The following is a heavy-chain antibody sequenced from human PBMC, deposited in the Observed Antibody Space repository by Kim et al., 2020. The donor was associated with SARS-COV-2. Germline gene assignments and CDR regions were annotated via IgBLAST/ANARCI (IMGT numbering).Heavy chain of an antibody. D-gene: IGHD3-3*01. Sequence: ASVKVSCKASGYTFTSYGISWVRQAPGQGLEWMGWISAYNGNTNYAQKLQGRVTMTTDTSTSTAYMELRSLRSDDTAVYYCARAGYYDFWSGYSREHYYYYGMDVWGQGTTVTVSS. CDR3: ARAGYYDFWSGYSREHYYYYGMDV. CDR1: GYTFTSYG. J-gene: IGHJ6*02. CDR2: ISAYNGNT. V-gene: IGHV1-18*01.